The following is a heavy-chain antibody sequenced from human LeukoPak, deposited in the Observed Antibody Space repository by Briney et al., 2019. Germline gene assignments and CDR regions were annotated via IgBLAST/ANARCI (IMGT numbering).Heavy chain of an antibody. J-gene: IGHJ6*03. D-gene: IGHD2-8*02. Sequence: GSLRLSCAASGFTFDDYGMSWVRQAPGKGLEWVSRISRDNAKNSLYLQMNSLRAEDTALYYCARRDAGGYYYMDVWGKGTTVTVSS. CDR1: GFTFDDYG. CDR3: ARRDAGGYYYMDV. V-gene: IGHV3-20*04.